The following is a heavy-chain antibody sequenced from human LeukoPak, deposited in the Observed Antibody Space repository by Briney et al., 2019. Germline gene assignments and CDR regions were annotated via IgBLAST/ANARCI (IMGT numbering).Heavy chain of an antibody. Sequence: GGSLRLSCAASGFTFSSYSMNWVRQAPGKGLEGVSSISSSSSYIYYADSVKGRFTISRDNAKNSLYLQMNSLRAEHTAVYYCARVYCSSTSCYHGGLDYWGQGTLVTVSS. J-gene: IGHJ4*02. D-gene: IGHD2-2*01. CDR1: GFTFSSYS. V-gene: IGHV3-21*01. CDR2: ISSSSSYI. CDR3: ARVYCSSTSCYHGGLDY.